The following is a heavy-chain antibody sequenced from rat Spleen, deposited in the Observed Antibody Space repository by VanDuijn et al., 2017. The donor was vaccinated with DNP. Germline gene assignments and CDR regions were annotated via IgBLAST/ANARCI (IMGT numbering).Heavy chain of an antibody. CDR1: GFSLTTYG. CDR3: AAYGGYFDY. Sequence: QVQVKESGPGLVQPSQTLSLTCTVSGFSLTTYGVSWVRQPPGKGLEWIAAISSGGTTYYTSALKSRLSISRDTSKSQVFLKMNSLQTEDTATYYCAAYGGYFDYWGQGVMVTVSS. V-gene: IGHV2S12*01. J-gene: IGHJ2*01. CDR2: ISSGGTT. D-gene: IGHD1-11*01.